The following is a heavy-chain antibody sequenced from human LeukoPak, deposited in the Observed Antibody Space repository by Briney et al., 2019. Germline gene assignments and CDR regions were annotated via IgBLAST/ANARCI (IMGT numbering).Heavy chain of an antibody. D-gene: IGHD1-14*01. CDR1: GFTFSSYG. CDR2: ISYDGSNK. V-gene: IGHV3-30*18. J-gene: IGHJ3*02. Sequence: GGSLRLSCAASGFTFSSYGTHWVRQAPGKGLEWVAVISYDGSNKYYADSVKGRFTISRDNSKNTLYLQMNSLRAEDTAVYYCAKGRNAFDIWGQGTMVTVSS. CDR3: AKGRNAFDI.